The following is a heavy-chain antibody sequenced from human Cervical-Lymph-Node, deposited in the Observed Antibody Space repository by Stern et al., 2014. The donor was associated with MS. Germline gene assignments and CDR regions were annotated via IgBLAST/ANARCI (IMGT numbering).Heavy chain of an antibody. D-gene: IGHD6-13*01. CDR3: ALSSETSDRWYSLGYDL. Sequence: VQLVQSGAEVTKPGSSVKVSCKASGGTFSKFPRSWVRQAPGQGLEWMGGIFPVFGTPTYAQEFRGRVTITVDVSTSTGYMELSSLRSDDTAVYYCALSSETSDRWYSLGYDLWGQGTLVTVSS. J-gene: IGHJ5*02. CDR1: GGTFSKFP. CDR2: IFPVFGTP. V-gene: IGHV1-69*01.